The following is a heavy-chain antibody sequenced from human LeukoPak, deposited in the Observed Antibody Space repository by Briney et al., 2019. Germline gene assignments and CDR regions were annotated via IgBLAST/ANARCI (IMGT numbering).Heavy chain of an antibody. CDR1: GGTFSSYA. D-gene: IGHD4-17*01. V-gene: IGHV1-69*05. Sequence: GASVKVSCKASGGTFSSYAISWVRQAPGQGLEWMGGIIPIFGTANYAQKFQGRVTITRDTSASTAYMELSSLRSEDTAVYYCARGGDYGDYGGNYYYYGMDVWGQGTTVTVSS. CDR3: ARGGDYGDYGGNYYYYGMDV. J-gene: IGHJ6*02. CDR2: IIPIFGTA.